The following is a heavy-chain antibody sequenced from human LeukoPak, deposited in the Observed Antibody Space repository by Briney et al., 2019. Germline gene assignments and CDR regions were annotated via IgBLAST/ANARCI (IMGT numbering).Heavy chain of an antibody. V-gene: IGHV3-11*01. CDR2: ISSSGSTI. Sequence: GGSLRLSCAASGFTFSDCYMSWIRQAPGKGLEWVSYISSSGSTIYYADSVKGRFTISRDNAKNSLYLQMNSLRAEDTAVYYCARREDYNWFDPWGQGTLATVSS. J-gene: IGHJ5*02. CDR1: GFTFSDCY. CDR3: ARREDYNWFDP. D-gene: IGHD1-26*01.